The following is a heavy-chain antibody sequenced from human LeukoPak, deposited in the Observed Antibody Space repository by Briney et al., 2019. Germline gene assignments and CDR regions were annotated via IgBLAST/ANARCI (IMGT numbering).Heavy chain of an antibody. CDR3: ASISSYYDSSGYPDY. J-gene: IGHJ4*02. D-gene: IGHD3-22*01. CDR1: GYSFTSYW. V-gene: IGHV5-51*01. Sequence: GESLKISCKGSGYSFTSYWIGWGRQMPGKGLEWIGIIYPGDSDTRYSPSFQGQVTISADKSISTAYLQWSSLKASDTAMYYCASISSYYDSSGYPDYWGQGTLVTVSS. CDR2: IYPGDSDT.